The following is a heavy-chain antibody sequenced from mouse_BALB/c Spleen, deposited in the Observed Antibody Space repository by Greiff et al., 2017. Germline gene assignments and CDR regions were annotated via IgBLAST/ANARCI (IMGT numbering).Heavy chain of an antibody. V-gene: IGHV2-9*02. CDR2: IWAGGST. CDR1: GFSLTSYG. CDR3: ARGGDYVLFDY. J-gene: IGHJ3*01. Sequence: VQLVESGPGLVAPSQTLSLTCTVSGFSLTSYGVHWVRQPPGKGLEWLGVIWAGGSTNYNSALMSRLSISKDNSKSQVFLKMNSLQTDDTAMYYCARGGDYVLFDYWGQGTLVTVSA. D-gene: IGHD2-4*01.